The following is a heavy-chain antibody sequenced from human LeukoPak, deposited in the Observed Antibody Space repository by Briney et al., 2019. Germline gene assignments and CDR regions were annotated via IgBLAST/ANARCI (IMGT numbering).Heavy chain of an antibody. D-gene: IGHD3-3*01. V-gene: IGHV4-34*01. J-gene: IGHJ6*03. CDR2: INHSGST. CDR1: GGSFSGHY. Sequence: PSETLSLTCAVYGGSFSGHYWSWIRQPPGKGLEWIGEINHSGSTNYNPSLKSRVTISVDTSKNQFSLKLSSVTAADTAVYYCARERGYYDFWSGYYDGYYYMDVWGKGTTVTVSS. CDR3: ARERGYYDFWSGYYDGYYYMDV.